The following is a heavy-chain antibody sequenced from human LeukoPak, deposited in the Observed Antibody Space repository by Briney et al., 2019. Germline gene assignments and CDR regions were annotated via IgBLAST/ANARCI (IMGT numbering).Heavy chain of an antibody. Sequence: NTSGTLSLTCAVSGDSISSSHWWSWLRQPPGKGVGWIGELNYTGSTSYTPSLKRLVTISMDPSQNTFSLLLPSVTAADTAVYYCARVAGCLPSRWFDPRGQGTNVTVCS. CDR3: ARVAGCLPSRWFDP. J-gene: IGHJ5*02. V-gene: IGHV4-4*02. D-gene: IGHD2-2*01. CDR1: GDSISSSHW. CDR2: LNYTGST.